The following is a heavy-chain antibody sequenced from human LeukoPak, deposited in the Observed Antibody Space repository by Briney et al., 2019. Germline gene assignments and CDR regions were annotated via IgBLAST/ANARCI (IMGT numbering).Heavy chain of an antibody. D-gene: IGHD2-2*01. J-gene: IGHJ4*02. CDR3: AKRHPTSFFVVDY. V-gene: IGHV3-30*18. CDR2: ISDHEINK. CDR1: GFTFSAYG. Sequence: PGGSLRLSCAASGFTFSAYGMDWVRQAPGKGLDWVAFISDHEINKYYADSVKGRFAISRDNSKNTLYLQMNSLRAEDTAVYYCAKRHPTSFFVVDYWGQGTLVTVSS.